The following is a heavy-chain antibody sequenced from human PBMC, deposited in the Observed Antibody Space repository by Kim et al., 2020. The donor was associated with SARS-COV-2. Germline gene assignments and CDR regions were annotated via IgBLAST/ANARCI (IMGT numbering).Heavy chain of an antibody. D-gene: IGHD3-22*01. V-gene: IGHV3-9*01. CDR2: ISWNSGSI. J-gene: IGHJ3*02. Sequence: GGSLRLSCAASGFTFDDYAMHWVRQAPGKGLEWVSGISWNSGSIGYADSVKGRFTISRDNAKNSLYLQMNSLRAEDTALYYCAKDMSYDSSGYVLVGAFDIWGQGTMVTVSS. CDR3: AKDMSYDSSGYVLVGAFDI. CDR1: GFTFDDYA.